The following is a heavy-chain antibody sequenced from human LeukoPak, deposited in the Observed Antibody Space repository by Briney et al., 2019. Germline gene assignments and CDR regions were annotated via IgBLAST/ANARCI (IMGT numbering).Heavy chain of an antibody. V-gene: IGHV4-34*01. CDR2: INHSGST. J-gene: IGHJ4*02. Sequence: SETLSLTCAVYGGSFSGYYWSWIRQPPGKGLGWIGEINHSGSTNYNPSLKSRVTISVDTSKNQFSLKLSSVTAADTAVYYCARDRGLWFGESPLFGWGQGTLVTVSS. CDR3: ARDRGLWFGESPLFG. CDR1: GGSFSGYY. D-gene: IGHD3-10*01.